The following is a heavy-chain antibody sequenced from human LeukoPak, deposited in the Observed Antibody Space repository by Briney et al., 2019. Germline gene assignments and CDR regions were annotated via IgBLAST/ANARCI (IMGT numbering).Heavy chain of an antibody. CDR3: ARVGPLRRTTVTTSDWYFDL. CDR2: ISAYNGNT. V-gene: IGHV1-18*01. Sequence: ASVKVSCKASGYTFTSYGISWVRQAPGQGLEWMGWISAYNGNTNYAQKLQGRVTMTTDTSTSTAYMELRSLRSDDTAVYYCARVGPLRRTTVTTSDWYFDLWGRGTLVTVSS. D-gene: IGHD4-11*01. J-gene: IGHJ2*01. CDR1: GYTFTSYG.